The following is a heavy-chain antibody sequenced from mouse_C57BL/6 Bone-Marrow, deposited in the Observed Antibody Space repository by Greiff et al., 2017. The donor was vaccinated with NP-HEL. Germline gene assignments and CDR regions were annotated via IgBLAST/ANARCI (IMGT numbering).Heavy chain of an antibody. Sequence: VQLQESGAELAKPGASVKLSCKASGYTFTSYWMHWVKQRPGQGLEWIGYINPSSGYTKYNQKFKGKATLTADKSSSTAYMQLSSLTYEDSAVYYCARYCASTGTRAMDYGGQGTSVTVSS. CDR3: ARYCASTGTRAMDY. CDR2: INPSSGYT. D-gene: IGHD4-1*02. V-gene: IGHV1-7*01. J-gene: IGHJ4*01. CDR1: GYTFTSYW.